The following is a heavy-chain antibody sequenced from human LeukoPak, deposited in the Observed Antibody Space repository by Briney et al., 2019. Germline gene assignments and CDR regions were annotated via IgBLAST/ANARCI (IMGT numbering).Heavy chain of an antibody. CDR2: ISYDGSNK. V-gene: IGHV3-30*03. CDR3: ARAHYYDSKPRGMDV. D-gene: IGHD3-22*01. CDR1: GFTFSSYG. Sequence: PGGSLRLSCAASGFTFSSYGMHWVRQAPGKGLEWVAVISYDGSNKYYADSVKGRFTISRDNSKNTLYLQMNSLRAEDTAVYYCARAHYYDSKPRGMDVWGQGTTVTVSS. J-gene: IGHJ6*02.